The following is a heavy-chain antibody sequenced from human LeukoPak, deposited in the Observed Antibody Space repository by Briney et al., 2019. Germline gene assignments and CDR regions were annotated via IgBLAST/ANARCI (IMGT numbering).Heavy chain of an antibody. J-gene: IGHJ3*02. CDR2: INHSGST. CDR3: ARGRFDGDYKTSLLVFVI. CDR1: GGSFSGYY. D-gene: IGHD4-17*01. Sequence: PSETLSRTCAGYGGSFSGYYWGWIRQPPGKGLEWIGEINHSGSTNYNPSLKSRVTITVDTSKNQFFLKLSSVTAADTAVYYCARGRFDGDYKTSLLVFVIWGQGTMVTVSS. V-gene: IGHV4-34*01.